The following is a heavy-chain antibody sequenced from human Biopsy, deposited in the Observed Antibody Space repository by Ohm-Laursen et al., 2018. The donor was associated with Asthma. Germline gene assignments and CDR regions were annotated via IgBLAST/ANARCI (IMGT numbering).Heavy chain of an antibody. CDR2: IYYSGTT. CDR3: VRGSSSWHHGPFHYYYGLDV. Sequence: GTLSLICSLSSGSGGYMRRGNYYWGWIRPPPGKGVEWIGWIYYSGTTDYKPSLEGRLTVSADTSKNQISQNITSVTAADTAVYYCVRGSSSWHHGPFHYYYGLDVWGQGTTATVSS. V-gene: IGHV4-39*01. J-gene: IGHJ6*02. CDR1: SGSGGYMRRGNYY. D-gene: IGHD6-13*01.